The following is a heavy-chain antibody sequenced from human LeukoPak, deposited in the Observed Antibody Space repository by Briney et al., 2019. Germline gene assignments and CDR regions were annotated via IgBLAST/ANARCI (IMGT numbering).Heavy chain of an antibody. D-gene: IGHD2-2*01. Sequence: SVKVSCKASGGTFSSYAISWVRQAPGQGLEWMGGIIPIFGTANYAQKFQGRVTITTDESTSTAYMELSSLRSGDTAVYYCARGAMMGGGFDYWGQGTLVTVSS. CDR2: IIPIFGTA. V-gene: IGHV1-69*05. CDR1: GGTFSSYA. J-gene: IGHJ4*02. CDR3: ARGAMMGGGFDY.